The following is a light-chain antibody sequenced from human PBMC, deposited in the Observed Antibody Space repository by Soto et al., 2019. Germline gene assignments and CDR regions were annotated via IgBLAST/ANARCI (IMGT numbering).Light chain of an antibody. V-gene: IGKV1-9*01. CDR1: QGISSF. J-gene: IGKJ4*01. CDR3: QQLNSYLPLT. Sequence: DLQLTQSPSFLSASVGDRVTITCRASQGISSFLAWYQQKPGKAPKVLIYAASTLQSGVPSRFSGSGSGTEFTLTISSLQPEDFATYYCQQLNSYLPLTFGGGTKVEIK. CDR2: AAS.